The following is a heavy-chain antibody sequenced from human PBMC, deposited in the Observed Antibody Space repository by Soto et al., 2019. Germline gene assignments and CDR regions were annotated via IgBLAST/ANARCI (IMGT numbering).Heavy chain of an antibody. V-gene: IGHV4-39*01. CDR2: IYYSGST. CDR1: GGSISISSYY. CDR3: ARQVGLRYCYFDSDD. Sequence: SETLSLTCTVSGGSISISSYYLGWIRQPPGKGLEWIGSIYYSGSTYYNPSLKSRVTISVDTSKNQFSLKLSSVTAADTAVYYCARQVGLRYCYFDSDDWGQGTRVTVSS. J-gene: IGHJ4*02. D-gene: IGHD3-9*01.